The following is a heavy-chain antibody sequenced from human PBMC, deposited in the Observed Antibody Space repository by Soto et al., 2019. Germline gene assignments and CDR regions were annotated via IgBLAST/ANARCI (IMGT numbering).Heavy chain of an antibody. CDR1: GYTFTGYY. D-gene: IGHD6-25*01. CDR3: ATDRPRNLLPPLQGLSKRGPVYGMDV. Sequence: ASVKVSCKASGYTFTGYYMHWVRQAPGQGLEWMGWINPNSGGTNYAQKFQGWVTMTRDTSISTAYMELSRLRSDDTAVYYSATDRPRNLLPPLQGLSKRGPVYGMDVWGQGTTVTVAS. V-gene: IGHV1-2*04. CDR2: INPNSGGT. J-gene: IGHJ6*02.